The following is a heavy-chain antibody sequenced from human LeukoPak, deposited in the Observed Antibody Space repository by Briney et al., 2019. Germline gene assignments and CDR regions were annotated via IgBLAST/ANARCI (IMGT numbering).Heavy chain of an antibody. J-gene: IGHJ3*02. D-gene: IGHD3-22*01. CDR1: GGSISSYY. CDR2: IYYSGST. CDR3: ARAYYFDTTGHDSDALDI. Sequence: SETLSLTCTVSGGSISSYYWSWIRQPPGKGLEWIGYIYYSGSTNYNPSLKSRVTISVDTSKNQFSLKLSSVTAADTAVYYCARAYYFDTTGHDSDALDIWGRGTMVTVSS. V-gene: IGHV4-59*08.